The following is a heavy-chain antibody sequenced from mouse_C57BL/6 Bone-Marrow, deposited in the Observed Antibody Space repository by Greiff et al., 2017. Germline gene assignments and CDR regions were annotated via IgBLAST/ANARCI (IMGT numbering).Heavy chain of an antibody. V-gene: IGHV1-81*01. CDR2: IYPRSGNT. CDR3: ARWDYYYGSSPAWFAY. J-gene: IGHJ3*01. Sequence: QQPLSSLSIPFSSFNLSCNSSCYTFTSYCISWVKQRTGQGLEWIGEIYPRSGNTYYNEKFKGKATLTADKSSSTAYMELRSLPSEDSAVYFCARWDYYYGSSPAWFAYWGQGTLVTVSA. CDR1: CYTFTSYC. D-gene: IGHD1-1*01.